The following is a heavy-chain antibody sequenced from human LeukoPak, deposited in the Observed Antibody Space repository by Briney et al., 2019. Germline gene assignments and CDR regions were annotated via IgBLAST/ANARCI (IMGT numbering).Heavy chain of an antibody. CDR2: VFYNGNT. CDR3: AKHGEDDSVYADFFDH. J-gene: IGHJ4*02. CDR1: GGSINLKTHY. D-gene: IGHD5/OR15-5a*01. V-gene: IGHV4-39*01. Sequence: PSETLSLTRIVSGGSINLKTHYWARIRQTPGKGLEWIGSVFYNGNTYYNPSLKSRVTISVDTSKNQFSLRLTSVTAADTAVYYCAKHGEDDSVYADFFDHYGQGTLVTVSS.